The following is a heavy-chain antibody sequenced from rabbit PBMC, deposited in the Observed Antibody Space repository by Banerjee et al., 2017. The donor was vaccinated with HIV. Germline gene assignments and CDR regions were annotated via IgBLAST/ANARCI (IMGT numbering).Heavy chain of an antibody. Sequence: QSLEESGGDLVKPGASLTLTCTASGFSFSGYYYMCWVRQAPGRGLELIACIYTTSGSTYYASWAKGRFTISKTASTTVTLQMTSLTAADTATYFCARGTYGYAGYAPNLWGPGTLVTVS. J-gene: IGHJ4*01. CDR3: ARGTYGYAGYAPNL. D-gene: IGHD6-1*01. V-gene: IGHV1S40*01. CDR1: GFSFSGYYY. CDR2: IYTTSGST.